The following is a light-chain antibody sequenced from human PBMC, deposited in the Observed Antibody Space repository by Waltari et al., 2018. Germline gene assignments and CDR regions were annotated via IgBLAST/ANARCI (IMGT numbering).Light chain of an antibody. V-gene: IGKV2-28*01. CDR2: LGS. CDR1: QSILHSNGYNY. J-gene: IGKJ3*01. CDR3: MQALQTPRT. Sequence: DIVMSQSPLSLRVNPGEPDSISCMSSQSILHSNGYNYLDWYLQKPGQSPQLLIYLGSNRASGVPDRFSGSGSGTDFTLKISRVEADDVGLYYCMQALQTPRTFGPGTKVDIK.